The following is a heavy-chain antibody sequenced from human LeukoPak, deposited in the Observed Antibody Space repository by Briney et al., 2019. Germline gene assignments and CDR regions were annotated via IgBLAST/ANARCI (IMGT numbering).Heavy chain of an antibody. Sequence: ASVKVSCKASGYTFTDNYIHWVRQAPGQGLEWMGWINPNSGGTNYAQKFQGRVTFTRDTSINTAYMELSRLRSDDTAVYYCARDYGTTYYYDILTGYQCDHWGQGTLVTVSS. J-gene: IGHJ4*02. V-gene: IGHV1-2*02. CDR3: ARDYGTTYYYDILTGYQCDH. CDR2: INPNSGGT. D-gene: IGHD3-9*01. CDR1: GYTFTDNY.